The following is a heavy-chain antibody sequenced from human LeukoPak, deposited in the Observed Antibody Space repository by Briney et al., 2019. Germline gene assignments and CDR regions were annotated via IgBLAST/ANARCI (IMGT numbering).Heavy chain of an antibody. D-gene: IGHD3-3*01. CDR3: ARDVIDFWSGYFIDY. Sequence: ASVKVSCKASGYTFTSYGISWVRQAPGQGLEWMGWISAYNGNTNYAQKLQGRVTMTTDTSTSTAYMELRSLRSDDTAVYYCARDVIDFWSGYFIDYWGQGTLVTVSS. V-gene: IGHV1-18*01. CDR1: GYTFTSYG. CDR2: ISAYNGNT. J-gene: IGHJ4*02.